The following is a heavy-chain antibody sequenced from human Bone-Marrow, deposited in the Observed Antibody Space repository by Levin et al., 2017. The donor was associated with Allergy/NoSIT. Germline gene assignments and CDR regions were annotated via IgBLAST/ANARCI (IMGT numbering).Heavy chain of an antibody. Sequence: SETLSLTCAVYGGSFSGYYWSWIRQPPGKGLEWIGEINHSGSTNYNPSLKSRVTISVDTSKNQFSLKLSSVTAADTAVYYCARVGRYYDFGSGYYIISEFDYWGQGTLVTVSS. D-gene: IGHD3-3*01. V-gene: IGHV4-34*01. CDR1: GGSFSGYY. J-gene: IGHJ4*02. CDR3: ARVGRYYDFGSGYYIISEFDY. CDR2: INHSGST.